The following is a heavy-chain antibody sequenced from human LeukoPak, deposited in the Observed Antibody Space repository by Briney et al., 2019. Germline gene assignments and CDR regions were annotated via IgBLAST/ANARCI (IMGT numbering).Heavy chain of an antibody. J-gene: IGHJ5*02. CDR2: ISSNGRTI. CDR1: ALTFTDYY. CDR3: ARTQQWLVSGFDP. Sequence: GGSLRLSCGTSALTFTDYYMSWIRQAPGKGLERISYISSNGRTIYYADSVKGRFTTSRDNARKSVYLQMNSLRAEDTAIYYCARTQQWLVSGFDPWGQGTLVTVSS. D-gene: IGHD6-19*01. V-gene: IGHV3-11*01.